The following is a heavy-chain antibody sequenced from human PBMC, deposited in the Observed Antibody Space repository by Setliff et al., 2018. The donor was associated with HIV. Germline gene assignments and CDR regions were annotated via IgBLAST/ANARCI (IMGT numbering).Heavy chain of an antibody. CDR2: INPNSGGA. J-gene: IGHJ3*02. CDR3: AKVRYNWNYSAFDI. V-gene: IGHV1-2*02. D-gene: IGHD1-7*01. Sequence: GASVKVSCKTSGYTFTANYIHWVRQAPGQGLEWLGWINPNSGGANYAQNFQGRVTMTRDTSITTAYMELSSLIPDDTAMYYCAKVRYNWNYSAFDIWGQGTMVTVSS. CDR1: GYTFTANY.